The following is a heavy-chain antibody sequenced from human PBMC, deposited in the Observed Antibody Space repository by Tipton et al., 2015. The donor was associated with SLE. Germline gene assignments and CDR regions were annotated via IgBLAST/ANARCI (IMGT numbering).Heavy chain of an antibody. CDR1: GFTFSTYA. Sequence: SLRLSCAASGFTFSTYAMSWVRQVPGKGLEWVSGINGRGGRISYADSVRGRFSISRDDSKNTLYLQMNSLRDEDTAVYYCAKERQTLVATQCTWFAPGGQGTLVTVSS. V-gene: IGHV3-23*01. J-gene: IGHJ5*02. CDR3: AKERQTLVATQCTWFAP. CDR2: INGRGGRI. D-gene: IGHD2-21*02.